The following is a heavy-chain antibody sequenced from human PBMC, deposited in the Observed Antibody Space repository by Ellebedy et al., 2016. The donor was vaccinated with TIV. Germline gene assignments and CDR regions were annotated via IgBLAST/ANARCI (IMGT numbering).Heavy chain of an antibody. D-gene: IGHD5-12*01. CDR2: IRSKANSYAT. CDR3: TRHATGWLRLYGNYGMDV. Sequence: GGSLRLSXAASGFTFSGSAMHWVRQASGKGLEWVGRIRSKANSYATAYAASVKGRFTISRDDSKNTAYLQMNSLKTEDTAVYYCTRHATGWLRLYGNYGMDVWGQGTTVTVSS. CDR1: GFTFSGSA. J-gene: IGHJ6*02. V-gene: IGHV3-73*01.